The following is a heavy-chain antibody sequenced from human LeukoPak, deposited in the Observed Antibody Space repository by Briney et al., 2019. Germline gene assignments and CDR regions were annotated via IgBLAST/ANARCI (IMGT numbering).Heavy chain of an antibody. Sequence: PSETLSLTCTVSGGSISSGNYYWGWIRQPPGKGLEWIGEINHSGSTNYNPSLKSRVTISVDTSKNQFSLKLSSVTAADTAVYYCARAWGRYCSSTSLCASRGNWFDPWGQGTLVTVSS. CDR1: GGSISSGNYY. CDR2: INHSGST. V-gene: IGHV4-39*07. D-gene: IGHD2-2*01. CDR3: ARAWGRYCSSTSLCASRGNWFDP. J-gene: IGHJ5*02.